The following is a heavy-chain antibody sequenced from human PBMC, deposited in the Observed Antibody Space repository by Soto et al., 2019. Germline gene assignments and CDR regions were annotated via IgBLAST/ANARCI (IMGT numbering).Heavy chain of an antibody. CDR3: ASSALGYCSSTSCYPYNWFDP. D-gene: IGHD2-2*01. Sequence: GGSLRLSCAASGFTFSSYSMNWVRQAPGKGLEWVSSISSSSSYIYYADSVKGRFTISRDNAKNSLYLQMNSLRAEDTAVYYCASSALGYCSSTSCYPYNWFDPWGQGTLVTVSS. V-gene: IGHV3-21*01. J-gene: IGHJ5*02. CDR2: ISSSSSYI. CDR1: GFTFSSYS.